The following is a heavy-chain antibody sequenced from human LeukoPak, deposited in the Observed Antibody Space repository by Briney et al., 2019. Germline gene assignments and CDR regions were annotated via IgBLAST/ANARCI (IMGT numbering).Heavy chain of an antibody. V-gene: IGHV3-15*01. CDR1: GFTFSNAW. CDR2: IRTKTDGGTA. CDR3: CRFGTLDY. D-gene: IGHD3-3*01. J-gene: IGHJ4*02. Sequence: GGSLRLSCAASGFTFSNAWMSWVRQAPGQGLEWVGRIRTKTDGGTADYTAPVKGRFTISRDDSKNTLYLQMNSLKSEDTAVYYCCRFGTLDYWGQGSLVTVSS.